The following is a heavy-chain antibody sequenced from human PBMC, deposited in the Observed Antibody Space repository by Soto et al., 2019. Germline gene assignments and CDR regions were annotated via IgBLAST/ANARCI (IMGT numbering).Heavy chain of an antibody. CDR1: GGTFSSYA. J-gene: IGHJ6*02. V-gene: IGHV1-69*06. CDR3: AREPYNWTYVAYYCDVMDV. D-gene: IGHD1-7*01. Sequence: QVQLVQSGAEVKKPGSSVKVSCKASGGTFSSYAISWVRQAPGQGLEWMGGIIPIFGTANYAQKFQGRVTITAHKSTTTSYMEVRSRRSEDTAVYYCAREPYNWTYVAYYCDVMDVWDQGTTVTVSS. CDR2: IIPIFGTA.